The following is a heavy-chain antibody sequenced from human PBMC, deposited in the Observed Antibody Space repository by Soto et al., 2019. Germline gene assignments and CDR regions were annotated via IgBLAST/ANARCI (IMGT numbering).Heavy chain of an antibody. J-gene: IGHJ4*02. CDR2: ISGSGGST. V-gene: IGHV3-23*01. Sequence: GGSLRLSCAASGFTFSSYAMSWVRQAPGKGLEWVSAISGSGGSTYYADSVKGRFTISRDNSKNTLYLQMNRLRAEDTAVYYCARDGGCSSGSFHPHFDYWGQGTLVTVSS. CDR1: GFTFSSYA. CDR3: ARDGGCSSGSFHPHFDY. D-gene: IGHD2-15*01.